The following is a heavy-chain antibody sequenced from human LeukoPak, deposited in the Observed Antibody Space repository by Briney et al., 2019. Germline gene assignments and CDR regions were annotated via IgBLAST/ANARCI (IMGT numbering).Heavy chain of an antibody. Sequence: SVKVSCKASGGTFSSYAISWVRQAPGQGLEWMGRIIPIFGTANYAQKFQGRVTITTAESTSTAYLELSSLRSEDTAVYYCARDRYNWNYEGDAFDIWGQGTMVTVSS. CDR3: ARDRYNWNYEGDAFDI. CDR2: IIPIFGTA. D-gene: IGHD1-7*01. V-gene: IGHV1-69*05. J-gene: IGHJ3*02. CDR1: GGTFSSYA.